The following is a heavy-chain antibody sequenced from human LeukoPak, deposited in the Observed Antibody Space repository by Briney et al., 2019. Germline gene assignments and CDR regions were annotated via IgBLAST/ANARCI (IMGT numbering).Heavy chain of an antibody. Sequence: PGGSLRLSCAASGLSFSKYGMHWVRQAPGKGLEWVAVIWYDGRYKYYADSVKGRFTISRDNSKNTLYLQMNSLRAEDTAVYYCAKDRAVAGTDARYYFDYWGQGTLVTASS. J-gene: IGHJ4*02. CDR3: AKDRAVAGTDARYYFDY. CDR1: GLSFSKYG. CDR2: IWYDGRYK. V-gene: IGHV3-33*06. D-gene: IGHD6-19*01.